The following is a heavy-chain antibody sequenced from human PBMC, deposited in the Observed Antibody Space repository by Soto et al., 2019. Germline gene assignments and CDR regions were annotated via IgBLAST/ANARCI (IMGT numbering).Heavy chain of an antibody. CDR2: IYHSGTT. Sequence: QLQLQESGSGLVKPSQTQSLTCAVSGASISSGGYSWSWIRQPPGKGLEWIGYIYHSGTTYYNPSLKSRVTISIDTSKNQFSLKLSSVTAADTAMYYCARGHDSSDCWGQGTLVTVSS. CDR3: ARGHDSSDC. J-gene: IGHJ4*02. V-gene: IGHV4-30-2*01. CDR1: GASISSGGYS. D-gene: IGHD3-22*01.